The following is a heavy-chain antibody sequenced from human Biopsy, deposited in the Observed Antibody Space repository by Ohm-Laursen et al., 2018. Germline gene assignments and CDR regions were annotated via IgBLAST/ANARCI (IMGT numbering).Heavy chain of an antibody. Sequence: SLRLSCAASGFTFSSYGIHWVRQAPGKGLEWVAVIWYDGSNKYSADSVKGRFSISRDNSKNTVYLQMNALRVDDTAMYYCAGAGGHSFWGQGALVTVSS. V-gene: IGHV3-33*01. D-gene: IGHD3-16*01. CDR1: GFTFSSYG. CDR2: IWYDGSNK. CDR3: AGAGGHSF. J-gene: IGHJ4*02.